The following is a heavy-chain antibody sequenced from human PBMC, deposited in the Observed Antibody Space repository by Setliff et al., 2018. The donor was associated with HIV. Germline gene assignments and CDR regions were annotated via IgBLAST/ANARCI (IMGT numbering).Heavy chain of an antibody. D-gene: IGHD6-13*01. J-gene: IGHJ4*02. Sequence: ASVKVSCKASGYSFTTYGISWVRQAPGQRLEWMGWINAGNGDTKYSQKFQGRVTFTWDTSASTAYMELSSLRSEDTALYYCAIGSSNWPHRPNNYYFDYWGQGTPVTVSS. CDR1: GYSFTTYG. V-gene: IGHV1-3*01. CDR2: INAGNGDT. CDR3: AIGSSNWPHRPNNYYFDY.